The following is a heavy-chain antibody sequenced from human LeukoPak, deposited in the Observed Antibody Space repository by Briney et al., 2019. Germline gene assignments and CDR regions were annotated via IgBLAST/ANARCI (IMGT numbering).Heavy chain of an antibody. D-gene: IGHD5-18*01. V-gene: IGHV1-2*02. Sequence: ASVKVSCKASGYTFTGYYMHWVRQAPGQGLEWMGWINPNSGGTNYAQKFQGRVTMTRDTSISTAYMELSRLRSDDTAVYYCARDWGAMVTGFDYWGQGTLVTVSS. CDR1: GYTFTGYY. CDR2: INPNSGGT. CDR3: ARDWGAMVTGFDY. J-gene: IGHJ4*02.